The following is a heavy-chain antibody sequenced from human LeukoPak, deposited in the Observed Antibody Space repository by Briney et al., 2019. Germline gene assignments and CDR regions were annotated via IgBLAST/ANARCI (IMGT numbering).Heavy chain of an antibody. CDR2: ISSSGYSI. CDR3: ARDLTDPPYYYYYLDV. Sequence: GGSLRLSCAASGFTFRSYAMHWVRQAPGKGLEWVSCISSSGYSIYYADSVKGRFTISRDTAKNSLYLQMNSLRAEDTAVYYCARDLTDPPYYYYYLDVWGKGTTVTISS. CDR1: GFTFRSYA. V-gene: IGHV3-21*01. J-gene: IGHJ6*03.